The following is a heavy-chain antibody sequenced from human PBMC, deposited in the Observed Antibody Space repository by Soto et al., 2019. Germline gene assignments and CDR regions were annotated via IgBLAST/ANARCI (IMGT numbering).Heavy chain of an antibody. J-gene: IGHJ4*02. V-gene: IGHV3-49*04. CDR1: GFTFGDYA. CDR2: IRSKAYGGTT. Sequence: EVQLVESGGGLVQPGRSLRLSCIASGFTFGDYAMSWVRQAPGKGLEWVSFIRSKAYGGTTEYAASVEGRFTISRDDCKSIAYLEMNSLKTEDTAMYYCTRAVTTVVTPGYWGQGTLVTVSP. CDR3: TRAVTTVVTPGY. D-gene: IGHD4-17*01.